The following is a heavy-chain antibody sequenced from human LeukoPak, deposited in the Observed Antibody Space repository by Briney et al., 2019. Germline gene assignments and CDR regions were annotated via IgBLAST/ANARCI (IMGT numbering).Heavy chain of an antibody. CDR3: ARVRSGLLVLREYSGYGSLDY. D-gene: IGHD5-12*01. CDR2: ISHSGST. Sequence: SETLSLTCAVYGGSFSGYYWSWIRQPPGKGLEWIGEISHSGSTNYNPSLKSRVTISVDTSKNQFSLKLSSVTAADTAVYYCARVRSGLLVLREYSGYGSLDYWGQGTLVTVSS. V-gene: IGHV4-34*01. J-gene: IGHJ4*02. CDR1: GGSFSGYY.